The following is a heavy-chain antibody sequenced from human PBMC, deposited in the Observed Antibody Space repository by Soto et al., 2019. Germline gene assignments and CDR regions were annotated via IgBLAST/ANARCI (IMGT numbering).Heavy chain of an antibody. Sequence: QVQLVQSGAEVKKPGSSVKVSCKASGGTFSSYAISWVRQAPGQGLEWMGGIIPIFGTANYAQKFQGRVXIXAXXSTSTAYRELRSLRSEDTAVYYRARDRVDTSAFDIWGQGTMVTVSS. V-gene: IGHV1-69*12. J-gene: IGHJ3*02. CDR1: GGTFSSYA. D-gene: IGHD5-18*01. CDR2: IIPIFGTA. CDR3: ARDRVDTSAFDI.